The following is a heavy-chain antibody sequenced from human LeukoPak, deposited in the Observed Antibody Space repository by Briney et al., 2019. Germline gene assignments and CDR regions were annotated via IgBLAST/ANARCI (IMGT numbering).Heavy chain of an antibody. CDR2: IIPILGIA. CDR3: ARARVVPAAIYYYYGMDV. CDR1: GGTFSSYA. V-gene: IGHV1-69*04. D-gene: IGHD2-2*01. Sequence: GSSVKVSCKASGGTFSSYAISWVRQAPGQGLEWMGRIIPILGIANYAQKFQGRVTITADKSTSTAYMELSSLRSADTAVYYCARARVVPAAIYYYYGMDVWGQGTLVTVSS. J-gene: IGHJ6*02.